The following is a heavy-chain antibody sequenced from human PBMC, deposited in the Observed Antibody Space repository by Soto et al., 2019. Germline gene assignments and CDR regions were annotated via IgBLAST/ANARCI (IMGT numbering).Heavy chain of an antibody. Sequence: EVQLLESGGGLVQPGGSLRLSCAASGFTFSSHAMSWVRQAPGKGLEWVSVISGSAGSTYYADSVRRRFTISRDNSKNTLYLHMNSLRAEDTAIYYCAKEVGIAGTDTRGDFDYWGQGALVTVS. V-gene: IGHV3-23*01. J-gene: IGHJ4*02. CDR1: GFTFSSHA. D-gene: IGHD6-13*01. CDR3: AKEVGIAGTDTRGDFDY. CDR2: ISGSAGST.